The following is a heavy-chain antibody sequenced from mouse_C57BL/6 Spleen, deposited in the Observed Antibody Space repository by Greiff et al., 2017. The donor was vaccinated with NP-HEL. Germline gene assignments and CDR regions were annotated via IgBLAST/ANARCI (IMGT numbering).Heavy chain of an antibody. D-gene: IGHD2-4*01. CDR1: GFSLTSYG. V-gene: IGHV2-4*01. J-gene: IGHJ4*01. Sequence: QVQLKQSGPGLVQPSQSLSITCTVSGFSLTSYGVHWVRQPPGQGLEWLGVIWRGGSTDYNAAFITRLGTRKDNSKSQGFFKMNSLQADDTAIYYCAKNHDSLMDYWGQGTSVTVSS. CDR2: IWRGGST. CDR3: AKNHDSLMDY.